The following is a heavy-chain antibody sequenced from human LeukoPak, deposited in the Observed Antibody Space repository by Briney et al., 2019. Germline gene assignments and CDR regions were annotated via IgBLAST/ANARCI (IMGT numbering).Heavy chain of an antibody. CDR1: GFTFSSYA. CDR2: LSHDGSNK. CDR3: ARDQQGAIPVDY. D-gene: IGHD1-26*01. Sequence: GASLRLSCAASGFTFSSYALHWVRQAPGKGLEWVAVLSHDGSNKIYADSVKGRFTISRDNSKNRLYLQMNSLRAEDRAVYYCARDQQGAIPVDYWGQGTLVTVSS. J-gene: IGHJ4*02. V-gene: IGHV3-30-3*01.